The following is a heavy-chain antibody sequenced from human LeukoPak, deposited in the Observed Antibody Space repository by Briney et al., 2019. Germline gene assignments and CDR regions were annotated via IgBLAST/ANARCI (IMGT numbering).Heavy chain of an antibody. CDR1: GFTFSSYS. CDR3: ARDRPRYYYDSSGYSP. D-gene: IGHD3-22*01. J-gene: IGHJ5*02. CDR2: ISSSSSYI. V-gene: IGHV3-21*04. Sequence: PGGSLRLSCAASGFTFSSYSMNWVRQAPGKGLEWVSSISSSSSYIYYADSVKGRFTISRDNAKNSLYLQMNSLRAEDTAVYYCARDRPRYYYDSSGYSPWGQGTLVTVSS.